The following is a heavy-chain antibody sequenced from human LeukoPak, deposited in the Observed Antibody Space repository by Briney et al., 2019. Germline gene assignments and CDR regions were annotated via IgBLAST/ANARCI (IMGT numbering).Heavy chain of an antibody. Sequence: ALRLFRATSGFPLSSYGMQWVPPAPGEGAGWGAVLSYDGSNNYYADAVKGRSTISRDNTTPTLYLQMKSLSAEDTAVYYCARDWTSTRFSGTHRSAFEVCGQGAMGSASS. CDR2: LSYDGSNN. J-gene: IGHJ3*01. D-gene: IGHD3/OR15-3a*01. CDR1: GFPLSSYG. V-gene: IGHV3-30*03. CDR3: ARDWTSTRFSGTHRSAFEV.